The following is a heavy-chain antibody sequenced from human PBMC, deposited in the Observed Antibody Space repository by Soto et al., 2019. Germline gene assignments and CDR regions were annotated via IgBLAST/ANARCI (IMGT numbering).Heavy chain of an antibody. J-gene: IGHJ4*02. Sequence: GGSLRLSCAASGFTFSNAWMNWVRQAPGKGLEWVGRIKSKTDGGTTDYAAPVKGRFTISRDDSKNTLYLQMNSLKTEDTAVYYCTTELGGYYSLFVDYWGQGTLVTVSS. D-gene: IGHD3-22*01. CDR3: TTELGGYYSLFVDY. CDR2: IKSKTDGGTT. CDR1: GFTFSNAW. V-gene: IGHV3-15*07.